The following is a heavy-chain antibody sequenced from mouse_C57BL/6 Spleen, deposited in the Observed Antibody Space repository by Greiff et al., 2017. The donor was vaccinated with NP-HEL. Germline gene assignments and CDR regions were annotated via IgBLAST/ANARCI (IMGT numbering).Heavy chain of an antibody. CDR1: GYAFSSSW. Sequence: QVQLQQSGPELVKPGASVKISCKASGYAFSSSWMNWVKQRPGKGLEWIGRIYPGDGDTNYNGKFKGKATLTADKSSSTAYMQLSSLTSEDSAVYFCARSGYGSRGYFDYWGQGTTLTVSS. V-gene: IGHV1-82*01. CDR2: IYPGDGDT. J-gene: IGHJ2*01. D-gene: IGHD1-1*01. CDR3: ARSGYGSRGYFDY.